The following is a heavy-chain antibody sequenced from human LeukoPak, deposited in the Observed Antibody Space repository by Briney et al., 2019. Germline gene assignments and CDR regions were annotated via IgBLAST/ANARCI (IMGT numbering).Heavy chain of an antibody. D-gene: IGHD3-22*01. CDR2: ISSSSSYI. J-gene: IGHJ4*02. V-gene: IGHV3-21*04. CDR1: GFTFSSYS. CDR3: TRLQKDYDSSGYYFH. Sequence: GGSLRLSCAASGFTFSSYSMIWVRQAPGKGLEWVSSISSSSSYIYYADSVKGRFTISRDNAKNSLYLQMNSLKTEDTAVYYCTRLQKDYDSSGYYFHWGQGTLVTVSS.